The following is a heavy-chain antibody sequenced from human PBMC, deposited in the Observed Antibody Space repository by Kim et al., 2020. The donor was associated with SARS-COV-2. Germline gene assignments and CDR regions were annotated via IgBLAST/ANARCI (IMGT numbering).Heavy chain of an antibody. CDR1: GFTFGDYA. CDR2: ISWNSGSI. J-gene: IGHJ4*02. V-gene: IGHV3-9*01. CDR3: AKDHKLRFLEWLSFGGYFDC. Sequence: GGSLRLSCAASGFTFGDYAMHWVRQAPGKGLECVSGISWNSGSIGYADSVKGRFTISRDNAKNSLYLQMNSLRAEDTALYYCAKDHKLRFLEWLSFGGYFDCWGQGTLVTVSS. D-gene: IGHD3-3*01.